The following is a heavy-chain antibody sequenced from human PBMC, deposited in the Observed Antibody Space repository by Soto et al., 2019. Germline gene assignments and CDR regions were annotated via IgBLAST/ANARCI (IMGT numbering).Heavy chain of an antibody. CDR3: ARVGRGFCSSARCYTDGFDL. V-gene: IGHV3-48*02. J-gene: IGHJ3*01. CDR1: GFTFSLYP. Sequence: QLVESGGGLVQPGGSLRLSCAASGFTFSLYPMNWVRQAPGKGLEWLSYISPSNTTIYYADSVKGRFTISRDNAKDSLDLQMNGLRDDDTAVHYCARVGRGFCSSARCYTDGFDLWGQGTVVTVST. CDR2: ISPSNTTI. D-gene: IGHD2-2*01.